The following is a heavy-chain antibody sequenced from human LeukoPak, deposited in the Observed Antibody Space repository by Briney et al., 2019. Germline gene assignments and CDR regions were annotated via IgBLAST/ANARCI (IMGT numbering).Heavy chain of an antibody. V-gene: IGHV1-24*01. J-gene: IGHJ4*02. CDR3: ATAGGPTGPLRLSN. CDR1: GYTFTSYG. CDR2: FDPEDGET. D-gene: IGHD4-11*01. Sequence: ASVKVSCKASGYTFTSYGISWVRQAPGKGLEWMGGFDPEDGETIYAQKFQGRVTMTEDTSTDTAYMELSSLRSEDTAVYYCATAGGPTGPLRLSNWGQGTLVTVSS.